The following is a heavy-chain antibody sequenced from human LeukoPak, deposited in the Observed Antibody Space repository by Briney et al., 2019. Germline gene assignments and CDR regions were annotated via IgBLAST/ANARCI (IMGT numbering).Heavy chain of an antibody. J-gene: IGHJ4*02. CDR2: IWYDGSNK. D-gene: IGHD6-19*01. CDR3: ARVNSGGMEGTFDY. V-gene: IGHV3-33*01. CDR1: GFTFSSYG. Sequence: GSLRLSCAASGFTFSSYGMHWVRQAPGKGLEWVAVIWYDGSNKYYADSVKGRFTISRDNSKNTLYLQMNSLRAEDTAVYYCARVNSGGMEGTFDYWGQGTLVTVSS.